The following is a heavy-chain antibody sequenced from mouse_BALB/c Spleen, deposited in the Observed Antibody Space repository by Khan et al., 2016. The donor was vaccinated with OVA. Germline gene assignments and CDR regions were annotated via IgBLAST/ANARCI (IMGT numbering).Heavy chain of an antibody. J-gene: IGHJ4*01. CDR1: GFSLSRYN. Sequence: QMQLEESGPGLVAPSQSLSITCTVSGFSLSRYNIHWVRQPPGKGLEWLGMIWGGGGTDYNSTPKIRLSISKDNSKSQVFLKMNSLQTDDTAMYYCARAYYRYDGYYAMDYWGQGTSVTVSS. CDR2: IWGGGGT. D-gene: IGHD2-14*01. V-gene: IGHV2-6-4*01. CDR3: ARAYYRYDGYYAMDY.